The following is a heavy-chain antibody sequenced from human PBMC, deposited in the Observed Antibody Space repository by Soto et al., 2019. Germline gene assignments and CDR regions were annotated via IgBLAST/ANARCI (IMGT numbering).Heavy chain of an antibody. V-gene: IGHV4-31*03. Sequence: SETLSLTCTVSGGSISSGGYYWSWIRQHPGKGLEWIGYIYYSGSTYYNPSLKSRVTISVDTSKNQFSLKLSSVTAADTAVYYCARAHQTPGPLVATTLSNWGQGTLVTVSS. CDR2: IYYSGST. J-gene: IGHJ4*02. D-gene: IGHD5-12*01. CDR3: ARAHQTPGPLVATTLSN. CDR1: GGSISSGGYY.